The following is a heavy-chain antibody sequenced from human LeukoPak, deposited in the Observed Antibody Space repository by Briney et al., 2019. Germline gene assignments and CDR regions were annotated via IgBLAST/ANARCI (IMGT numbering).Heavy chain of an antibody. CDR2: IKESGSED. CDR3: ASFYLGDRSGDY. Sequence: GGSLRLSCAASGFTFSAHWMTWVRQAPEKGLEWVAAIKESGSEDFYVDSVRGRFTISRDNSKNTLYLQMNSLRAEDTAVYYCASFYLGDRSGDYWGQGTLVTVSS. CDR1: GFTFSAHW. D-gene: IGHD2-21*02. V-gene: IGHV3-7*01. J-gene: IGHJ4*02.